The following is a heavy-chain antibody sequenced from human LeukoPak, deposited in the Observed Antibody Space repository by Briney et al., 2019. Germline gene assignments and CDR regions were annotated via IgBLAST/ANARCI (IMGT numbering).Heavy chain of an antibody. Sequence: SVKVSCKASGGTFSSYAISWVRQAPGQGLEWMGGIIPIFGTANYAQKFQGRVTITADESTSTAYMELSSLRSEDTAVYYCARDRVEMATISDYYMDVWGKGTTVTVSS. CDR2: IIPIFGTA. J-gene: IGHJ6*03. D-gene: IGHD5-24*01. CDR3: ARDRVEMATISDYYMDV. CDR1: GGTFSSYA. V-gene: IGHV1-69*13.